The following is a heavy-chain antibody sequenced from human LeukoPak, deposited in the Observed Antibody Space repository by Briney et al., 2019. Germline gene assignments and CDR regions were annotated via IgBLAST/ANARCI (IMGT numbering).Heavy chain of an antibody. J-gene: IGHJ4*02. V-gene: IGHV3-49*04. Sequence: GGSLRLSCTASGFTFGDFAMSWVRQAPGRGLEWVSFIRSNVYGGSTEYAASVKGRFTISRDDSKSIVYLQMDSLKSEDTAVYYCSRIDHDFFDYWGQGILVTVSS. D-gene: IGHD3-3*01. CDR3: SRIDHDFFDY. CDR1: GFTFGDFA. CDR2: IRSNVYGGST.